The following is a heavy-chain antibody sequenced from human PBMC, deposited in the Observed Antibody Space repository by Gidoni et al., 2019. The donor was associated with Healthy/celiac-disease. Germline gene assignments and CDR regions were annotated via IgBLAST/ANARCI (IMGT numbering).Heavy chain of an antibody. CDR3: AKNSWNYRINYYYGMDV. V-gene: IGHV3-30*02. D-gene: IGHD1-7*01. J-gene: IGHJ6*02. Sequence: FTISRDNSKNTLYLQMNSLRAEDTAVYYCAKNSWNYRINYYYGMDVWGQGTTVTVSS.